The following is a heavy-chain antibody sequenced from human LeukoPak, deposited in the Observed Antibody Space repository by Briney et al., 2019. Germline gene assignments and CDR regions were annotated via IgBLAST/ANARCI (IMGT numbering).Heavy chain of an antibody. D-gene: IGHD2/OR15-2a*01. J-gene: IGHJ4*02. V-gene: IGHV4-59*01. CDR2: IYYSGRT. CDR1: GGSISSYY. CDR3: ARDNRRLGVDY. Sequence: PSETLSLTCTVSGGSISSYYWSWVRQPPGKGLEWIGYIYYSGRTNYNPSLKSRVTISVDTSKNQFSLKLSSVTAADTAVYYCARDNRRLGVDYWGQGTLVTVSS.